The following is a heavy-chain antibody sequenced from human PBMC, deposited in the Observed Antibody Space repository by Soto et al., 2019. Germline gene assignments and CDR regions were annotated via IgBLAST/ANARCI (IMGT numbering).Heavy chain of an antibody. Sequence: GHDLKISCKGSGYTFTSYWIAWVRQMPGKGLEWMGIIYPGDSDTRYSPSFQGQVTISADKSISTAYLQWSSLKASDTAMYYCARYPGQIRAADGPHFDDWGQGTLVTVSS. CDR3: ARYPGQIRAADGPHFDD. J-gene: IGHJ4*02. D-gene: IGHD6-13*01. V-gene: IGHV5-51*01. CDR2: IYPGDSDT. CDR1: GYTFTSYW.